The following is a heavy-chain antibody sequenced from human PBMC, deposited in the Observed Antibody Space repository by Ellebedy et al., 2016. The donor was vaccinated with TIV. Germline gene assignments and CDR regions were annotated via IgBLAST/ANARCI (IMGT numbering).Heavy chain of an antibody. CDR3: TRGVVVTTSYSQY. V-gene: IGHV3-30*03. D-gene: IGHD2-21*02. J-gene: IGHJ1*01. CDR2: ISYDGRNE. Sequence: GGSLRLSCAASGFTFSTYGMHWVRQAPGKGLEWVAVISYDGRNEYYADSVRVRFTISRDNSNNTLYLHMNSLRAEDTALYYCTRGVVVTTSYSQYWGQGTLVTVSS. CDR1: GFTFSTYG.